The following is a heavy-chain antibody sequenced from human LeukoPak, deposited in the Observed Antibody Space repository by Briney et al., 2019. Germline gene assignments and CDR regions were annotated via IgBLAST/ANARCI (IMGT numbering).Heavy chain of an antibody. Sequence: GGSLRLSCAASGFTFNSYTMNWVRQAPGKGLEWVSCISSSSDFIYYADSLKGRFTISRDNVKNSLFLQMNSLRAEDTAVYYCARSTWGYGSGSNNYNSWGQGTLVTVSS. CDR2: ISSSSDFI. V-gene: IGHV3-21*01. J-gene: IGHJ4*02. CDR1: GFTFNSYT. D-gene: IGHD3-10*01. CDR3: ARSTWGYGSGSNNYNS.